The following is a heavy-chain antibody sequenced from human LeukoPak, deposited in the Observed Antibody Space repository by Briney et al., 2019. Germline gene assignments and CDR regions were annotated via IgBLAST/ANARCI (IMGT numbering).Heavy chain of an antibody. D-gene: IGHD6-19*01. CDR1: GFTFSNSA. V-gene: IGHV3-23*01. CDR2: LSGSGITT. Sequence: GGSLRLSCAASGFTFSNSAMSWVRQAPGKGLEWVSTLSGSGITTYYADSVKGRFTISRDNSKNTLHLQMNSLRAEDTAVYYCAKGIYSSGWSYFDYWGHGTPVTVSS. J-gene: IGHJ4*01. CDR3: AKGIYSSGWSYFDY.